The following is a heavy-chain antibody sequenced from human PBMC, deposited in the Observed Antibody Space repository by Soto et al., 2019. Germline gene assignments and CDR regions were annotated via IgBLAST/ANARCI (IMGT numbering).Heavy chain of an antibody. CDR3: ARDVRSVPDY. V-gene: IGHV4-31*03. Sequence: SETLSLTCTVSGGSISSGGYYWSWIRQHPGKGLEWIGYIYYSGSTYYNPSLKSRVTISVDTSKNQFSLKLSSVTAADTAVYYCARDVRSVPDYWGQGTLVTVSS. CDR1: GGSISSGGYY. J-gene: IGHJ4*02. D-gene: IGHD2-2*01. CDR2: IYYSGST.